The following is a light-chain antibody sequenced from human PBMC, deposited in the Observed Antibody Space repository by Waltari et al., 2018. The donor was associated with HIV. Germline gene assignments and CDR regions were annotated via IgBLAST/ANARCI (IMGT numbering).Light chain of an antibody. CDR2: DVS. Sequence: QSALTQPASVSVSPGQSITISCTGTNSDIGGHNSVAWYQQHPGKAPKLIIYDVSNRHAGVCDGFSGSKAGNTASLTISGLQAEDGADYYCKSFTTRSTPCVFGSGTKVTVL. CDR3: KSFTTRSTPCV. CDR1: NSDIGGHNS. V-gene: IGLV2-14*01. J-gene: IGLJ1*01.